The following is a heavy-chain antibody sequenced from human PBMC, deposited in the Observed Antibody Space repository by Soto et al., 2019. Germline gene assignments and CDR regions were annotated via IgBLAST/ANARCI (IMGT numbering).Heavy chain of an antibody. Sequence: SETLSLTCTVSGGSISSGDYYWSWIRQPPGKGLEWIGYVYYSGSTYYNPSLKSRVTISVDTSKNQFSLKLSSVTAADTAVYYCATFIAVAGNEVWGQGTLVTVSS. J-gene: IGHJ4*02. D-gene: IGHD6-19*01. V-gene: IGHV4-30-4*01. CDR1: GGSISSGDYY. CDR3: ATFIAVAGNEV. CDR2: VYYSGST.